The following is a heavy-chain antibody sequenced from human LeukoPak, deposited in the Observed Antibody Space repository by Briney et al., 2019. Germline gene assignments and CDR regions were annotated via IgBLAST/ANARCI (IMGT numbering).Heavy chain of an antibody. CDR2: VYYSGTT. Sequence: PSETLSLTCTVSGGAFSSYYWGWIHQPPGKGLEGIGSVYYSGTTYYNPSLKSRVTISLDASKNQFSLKLSSVTAADTAVYYCARQVGGGRWYFDYWGQGTLVTVSS. D-gene: IGHD6-19*01. J-gene: IGHJ4*02. CDR1: GGAFSSYY. CDR3: ARQVGGGRWYFDY. V-gene: IGHV4-39*01.